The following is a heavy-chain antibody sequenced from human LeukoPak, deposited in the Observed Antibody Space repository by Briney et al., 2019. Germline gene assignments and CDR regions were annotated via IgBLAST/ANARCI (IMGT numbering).Heavy chain of an antibody. D-gene: IGHD5-18*01. CDR2: ISSSGSTI. CDR1: GFTFSSYA. Sequence: LGGSLRLSCAASGFTFSSYAMSWVRQAPGKGLEWVSYISSSGSTIYYADSVKGRFTISRDNAKNSLYLQMNSLRAEDTAVYYCHSSGGYSYGYAHYYGMDVWGQGTTVTVSS. CDR3: HSSGGYSYGYAHYYGMDV. V-gene: IGHV3-48*04. J-gene: IGHJ6*02.